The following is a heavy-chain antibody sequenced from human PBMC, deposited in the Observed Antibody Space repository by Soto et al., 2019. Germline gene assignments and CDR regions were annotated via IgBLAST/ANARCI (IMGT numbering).Heavy chain of an antibody. J-gene: IGHJ4*02. CDR3: AGDSGYCSGGSGHQEGPMDF. V-gene: IGHV1-69*08. CDR2: IIPILGIP. CDR1: GGTFSSYT. D-gene: IGHD2-15*01. Sequence: QVQLVQSGAEVKKPGSSVKVSCKASGGTFSSYTISWVRQAPGQGLEWMGRIIPILGIPTYAQKFQGRVTMTAHQYTRTAYMGLSSRRSEDTAVYYCAGDSGYCSGGSGHQEGPMDFWGQGTPVTVSS.